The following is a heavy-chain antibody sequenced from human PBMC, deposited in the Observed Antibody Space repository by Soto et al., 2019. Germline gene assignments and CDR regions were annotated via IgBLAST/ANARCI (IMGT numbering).Heavy chain of an antibody. CDR3: ARSPLYNEDYYYYYYMDV. CDR2: MNPNSGNT. J-gene: IGHJ6*03. D-gene: IGHD3-10*01. Sequence: ASVKVSCKASGYTFTSYDINWVRQATGQGLEWMGWMNPNSGNTGYAQKFQGRVTMTRNTSISTAYMELSSLRSEDTAVYYCARSPLYNEDYYYYYYMDVWGKGTTVTVSS. V-gene: IGHV1-8*01. CDR1: GYTFTSYD.